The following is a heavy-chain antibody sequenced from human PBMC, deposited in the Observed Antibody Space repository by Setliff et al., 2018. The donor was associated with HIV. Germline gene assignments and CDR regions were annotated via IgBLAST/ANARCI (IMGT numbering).Heavy chain of an antibody. Sequence: PGESLKISCKASGYSFTGYWVGWVRQMPGKGLEWMGISYPADSDTRYWPSFEGQITISADKSISTAYLQWSSLKASDTAMYYCARARNYDWGMDVWGKGTTVTVSS. CDR2: SYPADSDT. V-gene: IGHV5-51*01. CDR3: ARARNYDWGMDV. CDR1: GYSFTGYW. D-gene: IGHD3-16*01. J-gene: IGHJ6*04.